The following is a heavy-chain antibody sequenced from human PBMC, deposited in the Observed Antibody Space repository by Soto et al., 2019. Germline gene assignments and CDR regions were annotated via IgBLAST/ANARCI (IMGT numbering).Heavy chain of an antibody. D-gene: IGHD4-17*01. CDR2: IIPIFGTA. CDR1: GGTFSSYA. CDR3: ARSFRTTVVTKPNWFDP. J-gene: IGHJ5*02. V-gene: IGHV1-69*01. Sequence: QVQLVQSGAEVKKPGSSVKVSCKASGGTFSSYAISWVRQAPGQGLEWMGGIIPIFGTANYAQKFQCRVTITGDESTSTAYMELSSLRSEDTAVYYCARSFRTTVVTKPNWFDPWGQGTLVTVSS.